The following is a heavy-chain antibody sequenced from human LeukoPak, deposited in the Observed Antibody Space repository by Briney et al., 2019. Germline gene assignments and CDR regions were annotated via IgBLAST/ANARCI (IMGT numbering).Heavy chain of an antibody. Sequence: ASVKISCKASGYTFTTYAINWVRQAPGQGLEWMGWINTNTGNPTYAQGFTGRFVFSLDTSVSTAYLQINNLKAEDTAVYYCARVPGETDGGYLDYWGREPWSPSPQ. V-gene: IGHV7-4-1*02. CDR3: ARVPGETDGGYLDY. CDR2: INTNTGNP. D-gene: IGHD4-23*01. J-gene: IGHJ4*02. CDR1: GYTFTTYA.